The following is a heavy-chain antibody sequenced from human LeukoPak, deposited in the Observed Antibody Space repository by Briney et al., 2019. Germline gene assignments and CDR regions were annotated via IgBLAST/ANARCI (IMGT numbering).Heavy chain of an antibody. CDR3: ARVAYVEGAKQDYYYMDV. CDR1: GGSISSGGYY. D-gene: IGHD1-26*01. J-gene: IGHJ6*03. Sequence: PSETLSLTCTVSGGSISSGGYYWSWIRQPPGKGLEWIGYIYHSGSTYYNPSLKSRVTISVDRSKNQFSLKLSSVTAADTAVYYCARVAYVEGAKQDYYYMDVWGKGTTVTVSS. V-gene: IGHV4-30-2*01. CDR2: IYHSGST.